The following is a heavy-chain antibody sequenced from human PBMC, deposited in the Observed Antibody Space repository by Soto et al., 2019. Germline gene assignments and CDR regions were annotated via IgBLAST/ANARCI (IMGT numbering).Heavy chain of an antibody. J-gene: IGHJ4*02. D-gene: IGHD3-10*01. CDR1: GYIFTNYP. CDR3: ARKDYYVSGCYYFDS. CDR2: INAANGDT. Sequence: QVQLVQSGAELKNPGASVKVSCKASGYIFTNYPIHWVRQAPGQRLEWMGWINAANGDTGYSQNFQGRVTFTRDTSASTVYMEMSSLTSEDTAIYYCARKDYYVSGCYYFDSWGQGTLVTVSS. V-gene: IGHV1-3*01.